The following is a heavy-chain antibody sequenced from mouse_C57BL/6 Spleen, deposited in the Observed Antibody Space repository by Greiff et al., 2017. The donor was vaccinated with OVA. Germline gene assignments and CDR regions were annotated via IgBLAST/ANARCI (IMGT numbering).Heavy chain of an antibody. Sequence: VQLQQPGAELVRPGSSVKLSCKASGYTFTSYWMDWVKQRPGQGLEWIGNIYPSDSETHYNQKFKDKATLTVDKSSSTAYMQLSSLTSEDSAVYYCARGKDSSGLDYWGQGTTLTVSS. D-gene: IGHD3-2*02. CDR3: ARGKDSSGLDY. CDR2: IYPSDSET. V-gene: IGHV1-61*01. CDR1: GYTFTSYW. J-gene: IGHJ2*01.